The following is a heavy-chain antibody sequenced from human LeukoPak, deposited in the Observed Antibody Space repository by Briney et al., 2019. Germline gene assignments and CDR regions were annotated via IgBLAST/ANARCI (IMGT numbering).Heavy chain of an antibody. Sequence: GGSLRLSCAASGFTFSSYGMHWVRQAPGKGLEWVSYISSSGSTIYYADSVKGRFTISRDNAKNSLYLQMNSLRAEDTAVYYCAREGSDRYYYYMDVWGKGTTVTISS. CDR1: GFTFSSYG. CDR3: AREGSDRYYYYMDV. J-gene: IGHJ6*03. CDR2: ISSSGSTI. V-gene: IGHV3-48*04.